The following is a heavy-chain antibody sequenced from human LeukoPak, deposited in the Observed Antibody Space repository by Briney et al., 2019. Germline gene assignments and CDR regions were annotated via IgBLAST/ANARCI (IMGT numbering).Heavy chain of an antibody. CDR1: GFTFSSYG. D-gene: IGHD4-11*01. V-gene: IGHV3-30*18. CDR2: ISYDGSNK. CDR3: AKTSNLYFDY. J-gene: IGHJ4*02. Sequence: GGSLRLSCAASGFTFSSYGMHWVRQAPGKGLEWVAVISYDGSNKYYADSVKGRFTISRDNSKNTLYLQMNSLRAEDTAVYYCAKTSNLYFDYWGQGTLVTVSS.